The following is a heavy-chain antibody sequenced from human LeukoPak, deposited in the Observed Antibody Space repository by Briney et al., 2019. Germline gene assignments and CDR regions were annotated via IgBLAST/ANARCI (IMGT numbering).Heavy chain of an antibody. V-gene: IGHV4-59*01. J-gene: IGHJ2*01. CDR3: AGYNDAPATWYFDL. CDR2: IHYTGTT. CDR1: GGSISGSY. D-gene: IGHD5-18*01. Sequence: SETLSLTCTVSGGSISGSYWSWIRQPPGKGLEWIGYIHYTGTTNYNPSLESRVTMSVDTSKNQFFVKLTSVAAADTAVYFCAGYNDAPATWYFDLWAVAPWSLSPQ.